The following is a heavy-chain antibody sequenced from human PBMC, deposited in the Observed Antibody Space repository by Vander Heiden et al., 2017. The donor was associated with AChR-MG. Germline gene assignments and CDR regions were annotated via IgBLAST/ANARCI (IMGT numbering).Heavy chain of an antibody. V-gene: IGHV3-23*01. CDR3: AKDLNAFNSYFDY. D-gene: IGHD1-1*01. CDR2: ISGSGGST. Sequence: EVQLLEPGGGLVQPGGSLRLSCAASGFTFSSYAMSWVRQAPGKGLEWVSAISGSGGSTYYADSVKGRFTISRDNSKNTLYLQMNSLRAEDTAVYYCAKDLNAFNSYFDYWGQGTLVTVSS. J-gene: IGHJ4*02. CDR1: GFTFSSYA.